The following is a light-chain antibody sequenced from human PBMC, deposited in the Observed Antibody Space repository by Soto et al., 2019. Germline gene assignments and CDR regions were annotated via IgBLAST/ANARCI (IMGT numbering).Light chain of an antibody. CDR3: QHYNSYSEA. V-gene: IGKV3-20*01. CDR1: QTISRNY. Sequence: EIVSTQSPGTLSLSPGERATLSCRASQTISRNYLAWFQQKPGQAPRLLIFGASSRATGIPDRFTGGGSGTEFTLTISSLQPDDFATYYCQHYNSYSEAFGQGTKVDIK. CDR2: GAS. J-gene: IGKJ1*01.